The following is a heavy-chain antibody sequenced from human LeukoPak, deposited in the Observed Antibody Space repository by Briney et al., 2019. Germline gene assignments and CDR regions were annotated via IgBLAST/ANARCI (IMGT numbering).Heavy chain of an antibody. J-gene: IGHJ3*02. CDR3: AGDYEGNLAFDI. V-gene: IGHV3-21*01. CDR2: ISSSSTYI. D-gene: IGHD4-23*01. Sequence: PGGSLRLTCAASGFSFSNCSMNWVRQAPGKGLEWVSSISSSSTYIYYADSLEGRFTISRDNVRNSLYLQMNSLRAEDTAVYYCAGDYEGNLAFDIWGQGTMVTVSS. CDR1: GFSFSNCS.